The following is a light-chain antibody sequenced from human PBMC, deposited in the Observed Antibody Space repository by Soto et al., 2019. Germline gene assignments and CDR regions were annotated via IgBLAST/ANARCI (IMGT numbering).Light chain of an antibody. CDR1: SSDVGAYKY. CDR2: DVS. J-gene: IGLJ1*01. Sequence: QSVLTQPPSVSAAPGQKVTISCTGTSSDVGAYKYVSWYQQHPGKAPKLMIYDVSKRPSGVPDRFSGSKSGNTASLTISGLQAEDEADYYCCSYTGTYTSSVFGTGTKGTVL. V-gene: IGLV2-11*01. CDR3: CSYTGTYTSSV.